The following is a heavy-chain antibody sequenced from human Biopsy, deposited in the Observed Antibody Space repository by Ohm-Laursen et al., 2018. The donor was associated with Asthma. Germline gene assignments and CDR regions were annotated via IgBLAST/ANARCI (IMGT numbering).Heavy chain of an antibody. Sequence: VASVKVSCKASGGSFSDFAFSWVRQAPGHGLEWMGTILTKFDITSYAEKFQGRVTITADKSTSTNYMELSRLRSEDTAVYYCARSYDTDSYPVLVLDYWGQGTLVTVSS. CDR3: ARSYDTDSYPVLVLDY. CDR1: GGSFSDFA. CDR2: ILTKFDIT. D-gene: IGHD3-22*01. V-gene: IGHV1-69*04. J-gene: IGHJ4*02.